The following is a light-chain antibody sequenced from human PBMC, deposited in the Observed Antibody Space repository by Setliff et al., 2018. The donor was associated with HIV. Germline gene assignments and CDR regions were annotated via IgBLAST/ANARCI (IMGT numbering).Light chain of an antibody. Sequence: QSALTQPASVSGSPGQSITISCTGTSSDIGTYKYVSWYQQHPGKAPKLMIFEVNNRPSGVSDRFSGSKSGYTASLTISGLQAEDEADYYCSSYTFSSTPYVFGTGTKVTVL. J-gene: IGLJ1*01. CDR2: EVN. CDR1: SSDIGTYKY. V-gene: IGLV2-14*01. CDR3: SSYTFSSTPYV.